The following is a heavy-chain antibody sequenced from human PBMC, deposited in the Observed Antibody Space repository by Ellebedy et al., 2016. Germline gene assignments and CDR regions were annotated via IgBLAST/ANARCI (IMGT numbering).Heavy chain of an antibody. CDR3: AKTPLYCSGDTCYSSADAFDI. CDR1: GFTLSSYA. V-gene: IGHV3-23*01. CDR2: IGVGYVST. D-gene: IGHD2-15*01. J-gene: IGHJ3*02. Sequence: GGSLRLSXAASGFTLSSYAMSWVRQAPGKGLEWVSLIGVGYVSTYYADSVKGRFTISRDNSKNTLYLQMNSLRAEDTALYYCAKTPLYCSGDTCYSSADAFDIWGQGTMVTVSS.